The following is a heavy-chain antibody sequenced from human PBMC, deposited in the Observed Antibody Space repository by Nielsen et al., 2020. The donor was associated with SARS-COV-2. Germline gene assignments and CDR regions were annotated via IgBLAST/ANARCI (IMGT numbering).Heavy chain of an antibody. CDR3: ARVVRQLRYFETGPGMDV. V-gene: IGHV1-18*04. CDR2: ISSFDGNT. CDR1: GYTFTTYG. D-gene: IGHD3-9*01. J-gene: IGHJ6*02. Sequence: ASVKVSCKASGYTFTTYGISWVRQAPGQGLEWMGWISSFDGNTNYAHKLQGRVTMTTDTSTSTAYMELRSLRSDDTAVYYCARVVRQLRYFETGPGMDVWGQGTTVTVSS.